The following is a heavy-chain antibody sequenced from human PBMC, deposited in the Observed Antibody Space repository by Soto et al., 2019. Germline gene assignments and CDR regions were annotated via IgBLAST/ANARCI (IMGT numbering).Heavy chain of an antibody. CDR1: WYSFTSYW. Sequence: PGESLKISCKGSWYSFTSYWISWVRQGPGKGLEWMGRIDPSDSYTNYSPSFQGHVTISADKSISTAYLQWSSLKASDTAMYCCVTEPKGYGAHDAFVIWGHGTTVTV. CDR3: VTEPKGYGAHDAFVI. J-gene: IGHJ3*02. CDR2: IDPSDSYT. V-gene: IGHV5-10-1*01. D-gene: IGHD1-26*01.